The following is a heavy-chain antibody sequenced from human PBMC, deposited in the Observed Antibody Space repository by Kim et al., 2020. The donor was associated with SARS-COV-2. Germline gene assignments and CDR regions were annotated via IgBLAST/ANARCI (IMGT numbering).Heavy chain of an antibody. CDR1: GYTLTELS. CDR2: FDPEDVET. CDR3: ASSCTITTCHWFDP. D-gene: IGHD2-2*01. V-gene: IGHV1-24*01. J-gene: IGHJ5*02. Sequence: ASVKVSCKVSGYTLTELSMHWVRQAPGKGLEWMGGFDPEDVETIYAQKFQGRVTMTEDTSTDTAYMELSSLGSEDTAVYYCASSCTITTCHWFDPWGQGTLVTVSS.